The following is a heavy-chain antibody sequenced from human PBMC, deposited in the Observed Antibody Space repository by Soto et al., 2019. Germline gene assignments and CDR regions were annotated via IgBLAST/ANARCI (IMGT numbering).Heavy chain of an antibody. J-gene: IGHJ4*02. CDR1: GFTFSSYA. V-gene: IGHV3-23*01. CDR2: ISGSGNTT. D-gene: IGHD6-13*01. Sequence: EVQLLESGGGLVQPGGSLRLSCAASGFTFSSYAMTWVRQAPGKGLEWVSSISGSGNTTYYADSVKGRFTISRDSSKNTLYLQMNSLRPEDTAVYYCAKARVRTWYEDYWGQGTLVTVSS. CDR3: AKARVRTWYEDY.